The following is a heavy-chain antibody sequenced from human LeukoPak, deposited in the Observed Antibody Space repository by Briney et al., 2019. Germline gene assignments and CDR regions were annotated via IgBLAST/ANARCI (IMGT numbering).Heavy chain of an antibody. CDR2: ISSSGSAI. V-gene: IGHV3-48*03. J-gene: IGHJ5*02. Sequence: GGSLRLSCAASGFTFSSFEMNWVRQAPGKGLEWLSYISSSGSAIHYADSVKGRFTISRDNAKNSLYLQMNSLRAEDTAVYYCARMYSWGFDPWGQGTLVIVSS. D-gene: IGHD2-21*01. CDR1: GFTFSSFE. CDR3: ARMYSWGFDP.